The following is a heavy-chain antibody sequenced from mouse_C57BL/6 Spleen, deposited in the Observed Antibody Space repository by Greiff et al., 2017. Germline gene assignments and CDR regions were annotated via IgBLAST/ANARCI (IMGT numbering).Heavy chain of an antibody. Sequence: QVQLQQSGAELVQPGASVKISCKASGYAFSSYWMNWVKQRPGKGLEWIGQIYQGDGDRHYNGKYKGKATLPTDKSSSTAYMQHSSLTSEDSAVYFCARSGSDYFDYWGQGTTLTVSS. CDR3: ARSGSDYFDY. V-gene: IGHV1-80*01. CDR1: GYAFSSYW. D-gene: IGHD1-3*01. J-gene: IGHJ2*01. CDR2: IYQGDGDR.